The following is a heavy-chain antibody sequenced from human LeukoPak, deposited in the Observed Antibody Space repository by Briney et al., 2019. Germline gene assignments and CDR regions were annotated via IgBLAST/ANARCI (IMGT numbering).Heavy chain of an antibody. J-gene: IGHJ4*02. V-gene: IGHV3-21*01. CDR2: IDPSSTYI. CDR3: ARTIEGDLDY. CDR1: GFTFNHYA. D-gene: IGHD2-21*01. Sequence: GGSLRLSCAASGFTFNHYAMSWVRQAPGKGLEWVSAIDPSSTYIYYADSVKGRFTISRDNAKNSLYLQMNSLRAEDTAVYYCARTIEGDLDYWGQGTLVTVSS.